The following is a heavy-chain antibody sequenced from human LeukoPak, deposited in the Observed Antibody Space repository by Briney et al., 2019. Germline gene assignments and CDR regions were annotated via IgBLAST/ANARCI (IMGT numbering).Heavy chain of an antibody. CDR2: IYYSGST. CDR3: ARGLVHRWDYMDV. D-gene: IGHD1-26*01. Sequence: SETLSLTCAVSGGSISSGGYSWSWIRQPPGKGLEWIGYIYYSGSTYYNPSLKSRVTISVDTSKNQFSLKLSSVTAADTAVYYCARGLVHRWDYMDVWGKGTTVTVSS. J-gene: IGHJ6*03. CDR1: GGSISSGGYS. V-gene: IGHV4-30-4*07.